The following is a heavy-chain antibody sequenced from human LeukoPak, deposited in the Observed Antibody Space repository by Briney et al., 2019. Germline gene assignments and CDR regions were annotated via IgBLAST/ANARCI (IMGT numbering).Heavy chain of an antibody. Sequence: GRPLRLSCAASGFTFSTYTMHWVRQAPGKGLEWVAVISYDGSNKYYADSVKGRFTISRDNSKNTLYLQMNSLRAEDTAVYYCARVALPQWLVREFDSWGQGTLVTVSS. J-gene: IGHJ4*02. CDR3: ARVALPQWLVREFDS. V-gene: IGHV3-30*04. CDR2: ISYDGSNK. CDR1: GFTFSTYT. D-gene: IGHD6-19*01.